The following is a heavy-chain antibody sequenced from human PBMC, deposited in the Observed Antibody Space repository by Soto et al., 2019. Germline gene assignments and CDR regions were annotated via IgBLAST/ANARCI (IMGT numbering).Heavy chain of an antibody. CDR1: GFTVSSNH. CDR2: TYAGVTT. V-gene: IGHV3-53*02. J-gene: IGHJ4*02. Sequence: EVQVVETGGGLIQPGGSLRLSCAASGFTVSSNHMSWVRQAPGKGLEWVSLTYAGVTTYYADSVKGRFTISSDNSKNTLYLQRNSLRAEDTAVYYCARVLNRAPTNWGQGTLVTVSS. CDR3: ARVLNRAPTN.